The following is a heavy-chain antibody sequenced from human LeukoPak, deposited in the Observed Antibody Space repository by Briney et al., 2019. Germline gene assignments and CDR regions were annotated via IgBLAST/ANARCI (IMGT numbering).Heavy chain of an antibody. D-gene: IGHD5-12*01. CDR2: IYYSGST. Sequence: PSETLPLTCTVSGGSISSYYWSWIRQPPGKGLEWIGYIYYSGSTNYNPSLKSRVTISVDTSKNQFSLKLSSVTAADTAVYYCARVSGYDWESSFDYWGQGTLVTASS. V-gene: IGHV4-59*01. CDR1: GGSISSYY. J-gene: IGHJ4*02. CDR3: ARVSGYDWESSFDY.